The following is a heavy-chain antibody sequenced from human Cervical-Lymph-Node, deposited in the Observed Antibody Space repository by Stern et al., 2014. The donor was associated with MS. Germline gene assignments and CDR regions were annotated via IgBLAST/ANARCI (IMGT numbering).Heavy chain of an antibody. CDR3: AKDGSSSLTGGAFDI. V-gene: IGHV3-9*01. CDR2: ISWNSDNI. CDR1: GLTFDDYA. D-gene: IGHD6-13*01. J-gene: IGHJ3*02. Sequence: QLVESGGGLVQPGRSLRLSCAVSGLTFDDYAMPWLRQAPGKGLEWVSGISWNSDNIGYAESVKGRFTISRDNVKNSLYLQMNTLRPEDTAFYYCAKDGSSSLTGGAFDIWGQGTMVTVSS.